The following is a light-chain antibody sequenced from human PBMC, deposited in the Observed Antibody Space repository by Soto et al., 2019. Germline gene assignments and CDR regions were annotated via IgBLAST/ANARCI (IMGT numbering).Light chain of an antibody. CDR3: QQYGGSPGYT. Sequence: EIVLTQSPGTLSLSPGEGATLSCRASQSVSSNYLAWFQQKPGQAPRLLIYAASSRATGIPDRFSDSGSGTDFTLTISRLEPEDFAVYYCQQYGGSPGYTFGQGTKLEIK. CDR1: QSVSSNY. V-gene: IGKV3-20*01. CDR2: AAS. J-gene: IGKJ2*01.